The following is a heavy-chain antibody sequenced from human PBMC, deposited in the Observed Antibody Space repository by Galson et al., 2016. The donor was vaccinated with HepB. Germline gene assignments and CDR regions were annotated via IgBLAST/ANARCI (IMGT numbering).Heavy chain of an antibody. CDR2: ISASSGTI. D-gene: IGHD3-10*01. J-gene: IGHJ6*02. Sequence: SLRLSCAASGFRFSDYNMNWVRQAPGRWLEWTAYISASSGTIYYADSVKGRFTISRDNANNSLSLQMNSLRAEDTAFYYCARPYTYYFGSGSYFDVLHYGMDVWGQGTT. CDR1: GFRFSDYN. V-gene: IGHV3-48*01. CDR3: ARPYTYYFGSGSYFDVLHYGMDV.